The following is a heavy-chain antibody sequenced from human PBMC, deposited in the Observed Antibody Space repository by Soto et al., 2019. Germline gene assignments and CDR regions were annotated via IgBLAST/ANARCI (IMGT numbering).Heavy chain of an antibody. D-gene: IGHD3-22*01. Sequence: ASVKVSCKASGYTFTSYGISWVRQAPGQGLEWMGWISAYNGNTNYAQKLQGRVTMTTDTSTSTAYMELRSLRSDDTAVYYCARDQRSTMIVVVITSLDYWXQGTLVTVPQ. CDR1: GYTFTSYG. J-gene: IGHJ4*02. V-gene: IGHV1-18*01. CDR2: ISAYNGNT. CDR3: ARDQRSTMIVVVITSLDY.